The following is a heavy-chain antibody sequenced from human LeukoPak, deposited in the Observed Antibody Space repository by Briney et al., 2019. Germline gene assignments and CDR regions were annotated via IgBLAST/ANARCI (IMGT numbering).Heavy chain of an antibody. CDR1: GFTFTTYW. V-gene: IGHV3-74*01. CDR3: ARGDYAFDI. CDR2: INTDGSSA. Sequence: PGGSLGLSCAASGFTFTTYWMNWVRQAPGKGLVWVSRINTDGSSASYADSVKGRFTISRDTAKNTLYLQMNSLRAEDTAVYYCARGDYAFDIWGQGTMVTVSS. J-gene: IGHJ3*02. D-gene: IGHD2-21*01.